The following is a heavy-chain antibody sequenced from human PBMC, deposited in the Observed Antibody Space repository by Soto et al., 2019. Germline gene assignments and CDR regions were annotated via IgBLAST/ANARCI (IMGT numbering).Heavy chain of an antibody. J-gene: IGHJ6*02. Sequence: SDTLSLTCTFSGGSITSVGYSWTWIRQSPGKGLEWIGYTYQSGSAYYNPSLKSRVTISVDRSKNQFSLNLTSVTAADTAVYYCARDYYGMDVWGQGTTVTVSS. CDR1: GGSITSVGYS. CDR3: ARDYYGMDV. CDR2: TYQSGSA. V-gene: IGHV4-30-2*06.